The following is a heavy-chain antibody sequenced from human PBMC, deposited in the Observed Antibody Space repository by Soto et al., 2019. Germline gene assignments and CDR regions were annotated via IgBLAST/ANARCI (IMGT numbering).Heavy chain of an antibody. J-gene: IGHJ2*01. D-gene: IGHD5-12*01. V-gene: IGHV3-30*18. CDR3: AKDYVATIYCCLDL. Sequence: QVQLVESGGGVVQPGRSLRLSCAASGFTFSSYGMHWVRQAPGKGLEWVAVISYDGSNKYYADSVKGRFTISRDNSKNSLYLQMNSLRAEDTAVYYCAKDYVATIYCCLDLWGRGTLVTVSS. CDR2: ISYDGSNK. CDR1: GFTFSSYG.